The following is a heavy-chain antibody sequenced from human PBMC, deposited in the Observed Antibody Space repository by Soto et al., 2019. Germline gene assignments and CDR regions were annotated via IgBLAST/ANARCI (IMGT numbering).Heavy chain of an antibody. J-gene: IGHJ4*02. D-gene: IGHD2-2*01. CDR3: AREQYQLLLSTFDY. CDR2: ISYDGSNK. CDR1: GFTFSSYA. Sequence: HPGGSLRLSCAASGFTFSSYAMHWVRQAPGKGLEWVAVISYDGSNKYYADSVKGRFTISRDNSKNTLYLQMNSLRAEDTAVYYCAREQYQLLLSTFDYWGQGTPVTVSS. V-gene: IGHV3-30-3*01.